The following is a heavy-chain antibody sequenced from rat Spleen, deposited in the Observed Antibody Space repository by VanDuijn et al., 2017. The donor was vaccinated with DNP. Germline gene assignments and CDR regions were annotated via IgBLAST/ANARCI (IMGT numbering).Heavy chain of an antibody. Sequence: EVQLVESGGGLVQPGRSMKLSCAASGFTFSDYNMAWVRQAPKKGLEWVATISYDGSSTYYRDSVKGRFTISRDNAKSTLYLQMDSLRSEDTATYYCARHATAATYYFDYWGQGVMVTVSS. CDR1: GFTFSDYN. CDR3: ARHATAATYYFDY. J-gene: IGHJ2*01. D-gene: IGHD1-8*01. CDR2: ISYDGSST. V-gene: IGHV5-7*01.